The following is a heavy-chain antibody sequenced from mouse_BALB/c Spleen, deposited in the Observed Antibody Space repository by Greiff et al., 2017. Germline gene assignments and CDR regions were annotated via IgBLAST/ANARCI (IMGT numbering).Heavy chain of an antibody. V-gene: IGHV1-9*01. CDR2: ILPGSGST. J-gene: IGHJ2*01. D-gene: IGHD2-14*01. CDR1: GYTFSSYW. CDR3: ARRGDYRYEGGYFDY. Sequence: QVQLQQSGAELMKPGASVKISCKATGYTFSSYWIEWVKQRPGHGLEWIGEILPGSGSTNYNEKFKGKATFTADTSSNTAYMQLSSLTSEDSAVYYWARRGDYRYEGGYFDYWGQGSALTVSS.